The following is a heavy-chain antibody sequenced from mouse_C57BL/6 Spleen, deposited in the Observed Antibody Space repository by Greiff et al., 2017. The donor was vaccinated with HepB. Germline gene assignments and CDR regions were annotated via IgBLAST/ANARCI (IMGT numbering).Heavy chain of an antibody. CDR2: IYPRSGNT. J-gene: IGHJ2*01. CDR1: GYTFTSYG. Sequence: VKVVESGAELARPGASVKLSCKASGYTFTSYGISWVKQRTGQGLEWIGEIYPRSGNTYYNEKFKGKATLTADKSSSTAYMELRSLTSEDSAVYFCARSFITTVVATGDYWGQGTTLTVSS. CDR3: ARSFITTVVATGDY. V-gene: IGHV1-81*01. D-gene: IGHD1-1*01.